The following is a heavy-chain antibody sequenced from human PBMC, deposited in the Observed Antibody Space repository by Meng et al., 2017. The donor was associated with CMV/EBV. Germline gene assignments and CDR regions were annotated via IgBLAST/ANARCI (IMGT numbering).Heavy chain of an antibody. CDR3: ARGGIAAAGPFDY. CDR2: INHSGST. J-gene: IGHJ4*02. Sequence: QGQLQRGGAGLLKLSETRSLPCAVDGGSFSGYYWSWIRQPPGKGLEWIGEINHSGSTNYNPSLKSRVTISVDTSKNQFSLKLSSVTAADTAVYYCARGGIAAAGPFDYWGQGTLVTVSS. CDR1: GGSFSGYY. V-gene: IGHV4-34*01. D-gene: IGHD6-13*01.